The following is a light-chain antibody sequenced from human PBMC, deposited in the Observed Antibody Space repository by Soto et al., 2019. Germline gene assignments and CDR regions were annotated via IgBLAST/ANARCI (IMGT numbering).Light chain of an antibody. CDR1: SSNIGSNY. Sequence: QSVLTQPPSASVTPGQRVTISCSGSSSNIGSNYVYWYQQLPGTAPKLLIYRNNQRPSGVPDRFSGSKSGTSASLAISGLRSEDEADYYCAAWDDSLSGYVFGTGT. CDR3: AAWDDSLSGYV. J-gene: IGLJ1*01. CDR2: RNN. V-gene: IGLV1-47*01.